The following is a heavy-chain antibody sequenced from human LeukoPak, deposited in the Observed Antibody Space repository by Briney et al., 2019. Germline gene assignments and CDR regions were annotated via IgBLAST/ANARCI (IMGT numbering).Heavy chain of an antibody. CDR3: ARGRQQLAY. Sequence: GGSLRLSCTASGFTFGDYAMSWFRQAPGKGLEWVGFIRSKAYGGTTEYAASVKVRFTISRDDSKSIAYLQMNSLKTDDTAVYYCARGRQQLAYWGQGTLVTVSS. D-gene: IGHD6-13*01. CDR2: IRSKAYGGTT. CDR1: GFTFGDYA. V-gene: IGHV3-49*03. J-gene: IGHJ4*02.